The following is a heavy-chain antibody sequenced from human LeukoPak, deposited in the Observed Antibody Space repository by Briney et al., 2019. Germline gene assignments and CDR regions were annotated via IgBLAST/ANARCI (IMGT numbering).Heavy chain of an antibody. Sequence: VASVKVSCKASGYTFSSFGITWVRQAPGQGLEWMGWISAYNGNTNYAQKLQGRVTMTTDTSTSTAYMELRSLRSDDTAVYYCARQVTMIVVSNYMDVWGKGTTVTVSS. V-gene: IGHV1-18*01. CDR2: ISAYNGNT. D-gene: IGHD3-22*01. CDR3: ARQVTMIVVSNYMDV. CDR1: GYTFSSFG. J-gene: IGHJ6*03.